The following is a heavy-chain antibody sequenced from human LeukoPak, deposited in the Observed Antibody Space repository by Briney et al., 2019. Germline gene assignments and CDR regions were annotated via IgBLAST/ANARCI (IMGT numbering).Heavy chain of an antibody. Sequence: SETLSLTCTVSGGSISSYYWSWIRQPPGKGLEWIGYIYYSGSTNYNPSPKSRVTISVDTSKNQFSLKLSSVTAADTAVYYCARATNDFWSGYLDYWGQGTLVTVSS. CDR2: IYYSGST. D-gene: IGHD3-3*01. J-gene: IGHJ4*02. CDR1: GGSISSYY. CDR3: ARATNDFWSGYLDY. V-gene: IGHV4-59*01.